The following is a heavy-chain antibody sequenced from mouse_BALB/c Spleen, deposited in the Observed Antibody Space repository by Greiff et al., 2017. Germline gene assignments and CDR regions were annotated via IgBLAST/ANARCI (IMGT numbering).Heavy chain of an antibody. CDR1: GFTFSSFG. CDR2: ISSGSSTI. J-gene: IGHJ1*01. V-gene: IGHV5-17*02. Sequence: EVMLVESGGGLVQPGGSRKLSCAASGFTFSSFGMHWVRQAPEKGLEWVAYISSGSSTIYYADTVKGRFTISRDNPKNTLFLQMTSLRSEDTAMYYCATYGSSYGYFDVWGAGTTVTVSS. CDR3: ATYGSSYGYFDV. D-gene: IGHD1-1*01.